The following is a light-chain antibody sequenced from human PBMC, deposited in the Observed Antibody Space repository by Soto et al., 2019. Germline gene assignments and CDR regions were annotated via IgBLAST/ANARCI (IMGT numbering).Light chain of an antibody. CDR3: HQYRIAPRT. CDR1: RGFSSSY. J-gene: IGKJ5*01. V-gene: IGKV3-20*01. CDR2: CXS. Sequence: IVLTQSPGTLSLSPGERATLCXRASRGFSSSYLAWYQQKPGQAPRXXXACXSSSAKGSPDSLSGGGSVTDFSRPISRLDPYDCDWYYLHQYRIAPRTFGQGTRLDIK.